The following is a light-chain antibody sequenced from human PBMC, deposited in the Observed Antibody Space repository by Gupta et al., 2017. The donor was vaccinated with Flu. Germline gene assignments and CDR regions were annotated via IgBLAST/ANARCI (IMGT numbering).Light chain of an antibody. Sequence: EIVLTQSPGTLSLSPGEGATLSCRASQSVSARSLAWYQQKHGQAPRLLIYGASNRAAGIPDRFSGSGSATDFTLTISILEPEDFAVYYCQQYGSSLPITFGQGTRLEIK. V-gene: IGKV3-20*01. CDR3: QQYGSSLPIT. CDR2: GAS. J-gene: IGKJ5*01. CDR1: QSVSARS.